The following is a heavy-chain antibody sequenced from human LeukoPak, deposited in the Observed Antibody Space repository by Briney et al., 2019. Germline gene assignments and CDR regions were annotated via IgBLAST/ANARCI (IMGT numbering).Heavy chain of an antibody. CDR1: GFIFGDYA. V-gene: IGHV3-49*04. CDR2: IRSKAYGGTT. Sequence: GGSLRLSCTTSGFIFGDYAMTWVRQAPGKGLEWVGFIRSKAYGGTTEYAASVKGRFIISRDDSKRIAYLQMNSLKTEDTAVYYCSSRAARGYSSSWPGYWGQGTLVTVSS. J-gene: IGHJ4*02. D-gene: IGHD6-13*01. CDR3: SSRAARGYSSSWPGY.